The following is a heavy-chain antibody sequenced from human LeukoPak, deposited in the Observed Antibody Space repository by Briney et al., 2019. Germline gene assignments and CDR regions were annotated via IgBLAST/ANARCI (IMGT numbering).Heavy chain of an antibody. V-gene: IGHV4-34*01. D-gene: IGHD3-10*01. J-gene: IGHJ5*02. CDR3: ARGLMVRGVIITGGWFDP. Sequence: SETLSLTCAVYGWSLSGYYWSWIRQPPGKGLEWIGEINHSGSTNYNPSLKSRVTISVDTSKNQFSLKLSSVTAADTAVYYCARGLMVRGVIITGGWFDPWGQGTLVTVSS. CDR2: INHSGST. CDR1: GWSLSGYY.